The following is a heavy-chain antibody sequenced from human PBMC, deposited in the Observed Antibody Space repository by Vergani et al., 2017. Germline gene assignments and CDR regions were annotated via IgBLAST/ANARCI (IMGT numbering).Heavy chain of an antibody. V-gene: IGHV3-23*01. D-gene: IGHD3-3*01. J-gene: IGHJ4*02. Sequence: EVQLLESGGGLVQPGGSLRLSCAASGFTFSSYAMSWVRQAPGKGLEWVSAISGSGCSTYYADSVTGRFTISRDNSKTTPYLQMKSLRAEDTAVYYCAKSGIGYYSGNFWGQGTLLSVSS. CDR2: ISGSGCST. CDR3: AKSGIGYYSGNF. CDR1: GFTFSSYA.